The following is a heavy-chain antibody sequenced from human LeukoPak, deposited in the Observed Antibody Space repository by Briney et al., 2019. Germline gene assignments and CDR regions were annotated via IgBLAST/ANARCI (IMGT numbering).Heavy chain of an antibody. D-gene: IGHD1-26*01. V-gene: IGHV3-23*01. Sequence: GGSLRLSCAASGFTFSSYAMSWVRQAPGKGLEWVSAISGSGGSTYDADSVKGRFTISRDNSKNTLYLQMNSLRAEDTAVYYCAKHSGSYFIYYVDSWGQGTLVTVSS. CDR2: ISGSGGST. J-gene: IGHJ4*02. CDR1: GFTFSSYA. CDR3: AKHSGSYFIYYVDS.